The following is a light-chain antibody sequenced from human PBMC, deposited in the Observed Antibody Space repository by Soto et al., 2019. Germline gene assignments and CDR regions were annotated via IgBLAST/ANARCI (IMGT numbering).Light chain of an antibody. CDR1: QGIGDT. J-gene: IGKJ4*01. Sequence: EVVMTQSPATLSLSPGEGATLSCRASQGIGDTLAWYQHKPGQTPRLLIYDKSTRATGVPARFSGSRSGTELTLTINRLQSEDFAVYYCQSYNNWPLTFGGGTKVDIK. V-gene: IGKV3-15*01. CDR3: QSYNNWPLT. CDR2: DKS.